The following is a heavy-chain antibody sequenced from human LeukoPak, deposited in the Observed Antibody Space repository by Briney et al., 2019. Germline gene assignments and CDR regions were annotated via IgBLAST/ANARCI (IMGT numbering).Heavy chain of an antibody. CDR2: INPNSGGT. CDR1: GYTFTGYY. D-gene: IGHD1-14*01. J-gene: IGHJ4*02. V-gene: IGHV1-2*02. Sequence: ASVKVSCKASGYTFTGYYMHWVRQAPGQGLEWMGWINPNSGGTNYAQKFQGRVTMTRDTSISTAYMEPSRLRSDDTAVYYCARAPFQEPGWQTISRYYFDYWGQGTLVTVSS. CDR3: ARAPFQEPGWQTISRYYFDY.